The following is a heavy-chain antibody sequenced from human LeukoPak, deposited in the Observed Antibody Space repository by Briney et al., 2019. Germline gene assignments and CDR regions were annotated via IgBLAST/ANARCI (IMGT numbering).Heavy chain of an antibody. CDR3: ATRNRGYSYGRAFDY. Sequence: GASVKVSCKASGGTFSSYAISWVRQAPGQGLEWMGRIIPILGIANYAQKFQGRVTITADKSTSTAYMELSRLRSEDTAVYYCATRNRGYSYGRAFDYWGQGTLVTVSS. CDR1: GGTFSSYA. CDR2: IIPILGIA. V-gene: IGHV1-69*04. D-gene: IGHD5-18*01. J-gene: IGHJ4*02.